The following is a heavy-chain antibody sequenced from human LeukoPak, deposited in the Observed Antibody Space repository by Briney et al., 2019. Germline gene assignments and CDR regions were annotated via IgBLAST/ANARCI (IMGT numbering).Heavy chain of an antibody. D-gene: IGHD3-3*01. J-gene: IGHJ4*02. Sequence: SETLSLTCTVSGGSISSGSYYWSWIRQPVGKGLEWIGRIYTSGSTNYNPSLKSRVTISVDTSKNQFSLKLSSVTAADTAVYYCARVGGLVRFLENWGQGTLVTVSS. CDR2: IYTSGST. V-gene: IGHV4-61*02. CDR1: GGSISSGSYY. CDR3: ARVGGLVRFLEN.